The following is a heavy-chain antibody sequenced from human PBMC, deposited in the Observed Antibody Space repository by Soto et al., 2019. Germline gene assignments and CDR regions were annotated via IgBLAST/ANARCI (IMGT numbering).Heavy chain of an antibody. D-gene: IGHD3-3*01. J-gene: IGHJ3*02. Sequence: PGGFLRLSCAASGFTFISYWMHWVRQAPGKGLVWVSRINSDGSSTSYADSVKGRFTISRDNAKNTLYLQMNSLRAEDTAVYYCARDSQIPLGYYDFWSGYYTPIRNAFDIWGQGTMVTVSS. CDR2: INSDGSST. CDR1: GFTFISYW. CDR3: ARDSQIPLGYYDFWSGYYTPIRNAFDI. V-gene: IGHV3-74*01.